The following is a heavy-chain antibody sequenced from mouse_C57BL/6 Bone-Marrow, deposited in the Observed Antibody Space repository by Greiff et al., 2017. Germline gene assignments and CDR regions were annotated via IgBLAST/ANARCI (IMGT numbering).Heavy chain of an antibody. CDR2: IDPEDGET. CDR1: GFNIKDYY. CDR3: ARSLRDNVSSYWYFDV. V-gene: IGHV14-2*01. Sequence: VQLQQSGAELVKPGASVKFSCTASGFNIKDYYMHWVKQRTEQGLEWIGRIDPEDGETKYASKFQGKAAITAYTSSNTAYLQLISLTSEATAVYYCARSLRDNVSSYWYFDVWGTGTTVTVSS. D-gene: IGHD1-1*01. J-gene: IGHJ1*03.